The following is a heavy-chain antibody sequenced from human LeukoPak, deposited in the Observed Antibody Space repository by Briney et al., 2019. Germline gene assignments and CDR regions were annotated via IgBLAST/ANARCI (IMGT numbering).Heavy chain of an antibody. CDR1: GFTFSSYS. J-gene: IGHJ4*02. CDR3: AREFYYDSSGYPDY. CDR2: IKQDGSEK. D-gene: IGHD3-22*01. V-gene: IGHV3-7*01. Sequence: PGGSLRLSCAASGFTFSSYSMNWVRQAPGKGLEWVANIKQDGSEKYYVDSVMGRFTISRDNAKNSLYLQMNSLRAEDTAVYYCAREFYYDSSGYPDYWGQGTLVTVSS.